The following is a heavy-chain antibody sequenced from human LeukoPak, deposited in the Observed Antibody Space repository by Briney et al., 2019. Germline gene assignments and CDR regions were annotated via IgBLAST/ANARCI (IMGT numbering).Heavy chain of an antibody. CDR2: ISSSSSYI. J-gene: IGHJ4*02. CDR1: GFTFSSYG. D-gene: IGHD4-17*01. V-gene: IGHV3-21*01. CDR3: ARDHPYGDYYDY. Sequence: PGGSLRLSCAASGFTFSSYGMHWVRQAPGKGLEWVSSISSSSSYIYYADSVKGRFTISRDNAKNSLYLQMNSLRAEDTAVYYCARDHPYGDYYDYWGQGTLVTVSS.